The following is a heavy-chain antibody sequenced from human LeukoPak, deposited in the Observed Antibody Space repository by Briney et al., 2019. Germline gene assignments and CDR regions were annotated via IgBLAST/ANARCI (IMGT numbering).Heavy chain of an antibody. Sequence: GGSLRLSCAASGFTFSSYGMHWVRQAPGKGLEWVADIWYDGSNKYYADSVKGRFTISRDNSKNTLYLQMNSLRAEDTAVYYCAKDITMIVVVNAFDIWGQGTMVTVSS. V-gene: IGHV3-33*06. J-gene: IGHJ3*02. CDR3: AKDITMIVVVNAFDI. CDR2: IWYDGSNK. D-gene: IGHD3-22*01. CDR1: GFTFSSYG.